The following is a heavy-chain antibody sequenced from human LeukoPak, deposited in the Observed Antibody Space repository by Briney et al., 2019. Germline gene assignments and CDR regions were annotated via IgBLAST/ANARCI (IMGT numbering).Heavy chain of an antibody. J-gene: IGHJ4*02. V-gene: IGHV3-33*01. CDR2: IWYDGSNK. D-gene: IGHD2-21*02. CDR1: GFTFSNYG. Sequence: GGSLRLSCAASGFTFSNYGMHWVRQAPGKGLEWAAIIWYDGSNKYYADSVKGRFTISRDNSKNTLYLQMNSLRAEDTAVYYCARGVMTVDYWGQGTLVTVSS. CDR3: ARGVMTVDY.